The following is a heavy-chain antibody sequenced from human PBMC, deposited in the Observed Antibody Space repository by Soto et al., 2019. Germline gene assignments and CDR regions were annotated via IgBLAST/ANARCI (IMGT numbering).Heavy chain of an antibody. D-gene: IGHD6-13*01. J-gene: IGHJ3*02. V-gene: IGHV1-18*01. CDR2: ISAYNGNT. CDR3: ARDVGYSSTWEI. CDR1: GYTFTRYG. Sequence: ASVKVSCKASGYTFTRYGISWVRHAPGQGLEWMGWISAYNGNTNYAQKLQGRVTMTTDTSTSTAFMELRSLRSDDTAVYYCARDVGYSSTWEIWGQGTMVIVSS.